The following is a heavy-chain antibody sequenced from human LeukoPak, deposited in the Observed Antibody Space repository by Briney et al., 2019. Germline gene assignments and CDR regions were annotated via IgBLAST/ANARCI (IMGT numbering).Heavy chain of an antibody. V-gene: IGHV3-7*04. D-gene: IGHD3-22*01. CDR1: GFTFSSYW. CDR2: IKQDGSEK. J-gene: IGHJ4*02. CDR3: ARGPYYYDSSGYYPGY. Sequence: GGSLRLSCAASGFTFSSYWMSWVRQAPGKGLEWVANIKQDGSEKYYVDSVKGRFTISRDNAKISLYLQMNSLRAEDTAVYYCARGPYYYDSSGYYPGYWGQGTLVTVSS.